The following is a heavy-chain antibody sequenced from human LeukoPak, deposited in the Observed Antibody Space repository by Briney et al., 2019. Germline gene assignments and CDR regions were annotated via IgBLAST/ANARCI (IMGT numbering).Heavy chain of an antibody. V-gene: IGHV3-48*03. Sequence: PGGSLRLSCAASGFTFSSYEMNWVRQAPGKGLEWVSYISGSGTTIYYADSVKGRFTISTDNAKNSLYLQMNSLRAEDTAVYYCATEGPNPLWGCGTLVTVSS. J-gene: IGHJ2*01. CDR1: GFTFSSYE. CDR3: ATEGPNPL. CDR2: ISGSGTTI.